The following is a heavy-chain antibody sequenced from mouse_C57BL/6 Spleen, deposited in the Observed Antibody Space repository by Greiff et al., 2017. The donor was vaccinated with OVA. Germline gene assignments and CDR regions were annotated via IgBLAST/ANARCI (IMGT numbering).Heavy chain of an antibody. Sequence: EVLLVESGGDLVKPGGSLKLSCAASGFTFSSYGMSWVRQTPDKRLEWVATISSGGSYTYYPDSVKGRFTISRDNAKNTLYLQMSSLKSEDTAMYYSARQDTTLDYWGQGTTLTVSS. CDR1: GFTFSSYG. J-gene: IGHJ2*01. D-gene: IGHD2-12*01. CDR2: ISSGGSYT. V-gene: IGHV5-6*01. CDR3: ARQDTTLDY.